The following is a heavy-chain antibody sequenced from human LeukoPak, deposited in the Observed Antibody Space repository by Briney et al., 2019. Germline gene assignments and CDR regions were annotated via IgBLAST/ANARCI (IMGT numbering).Heavy chain of an antibody. Sequence: SLRLSCAASGFTFSDYGMHWIRQPPGKGLEWVAFVLPDRNKFYVDSVKGRFAISRDDSKNTVDLEMNNLRVEDTAAYYCVRDGDSSSWNFDYWGQGGLVTVSS. V-gene: IGHV3-33*01. J-gene: IGHJ4*02. D-gene: IGHD6-13*01. CDR3: VRDGDSSSWNFDY. CDR1: GFTFSDYG. CDR2: VLPDRNK.